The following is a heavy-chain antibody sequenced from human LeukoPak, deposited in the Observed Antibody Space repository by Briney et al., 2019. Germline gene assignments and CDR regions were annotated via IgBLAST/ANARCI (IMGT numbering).Heavy chain of an antibody. J-gene: IGHJ3*02. CDR3: ARGSQRNAFDI. Sequence: GRSLRLSCAASGFTFSSYGMHWVRQAPGKGLEWVAVIWYDGSNKYYADSVKGRFTISRDNSKNTLYLQMNSLRVEDTAVYYCARGSQRNAFDIWGRGTMVTVSS. D-gene: IGHD1-26*01. CDR1: GFTFSSYG. CDR2: IWYDGSNK. V-gene: IGHV3-33*01.